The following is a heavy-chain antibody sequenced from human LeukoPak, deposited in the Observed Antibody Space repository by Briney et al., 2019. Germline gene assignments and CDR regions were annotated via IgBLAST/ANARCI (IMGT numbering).Heavy chain of an antibody. CDR1: GFTFSSYG. V-gene: IGHV3-30*02. D-gene: IGHD5-12*01. CDR3: ANILGASYSGFDYGDY. CDR2: IRYDGTNK. J-gene: IGHJ4*02. Sequence: PGGSLRLSCAASGFTFSSYGMHWVRQAPGKGLEWVAFIRYDGTNKYYADSVKDRFTISRDNSKNTLYLQMNSLRAEDTAVYCCANILGASYSGFDYGDYWDQGTLVTVSS.